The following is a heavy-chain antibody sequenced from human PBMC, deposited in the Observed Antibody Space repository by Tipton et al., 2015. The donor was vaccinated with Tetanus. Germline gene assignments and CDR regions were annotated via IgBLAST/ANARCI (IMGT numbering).Heavy chain of an antibody. D-gene: IGHD3-22*01. V-gene: IGHV4-59*01. Sequence: TLSLTCTVSGGSISSYYWSRIRQPPGKGLEWIGYIYYSGSTNYNPSLKSRVTISVDTSKNQFSLKLSSVTAADTAVYYCARGGYYYDYWGQGTLVTVSS. J-gene: IGHJ4*02. CDR2: IYYSGST. CDR3: ARGGYYYDY. CDR1: GGSISSYY.